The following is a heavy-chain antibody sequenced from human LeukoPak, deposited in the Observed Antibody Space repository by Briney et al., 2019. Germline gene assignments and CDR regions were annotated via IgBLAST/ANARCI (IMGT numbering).Heavy chain of an antibody. J-gene: IGHJ4*02. CDR2: ISGSGAST. CDR3: AAPPGRTVTPLFSF. V-gene: IGHV3-23*01. CDR1: GFTFSSYA. D-gene: IGHD4-17*01. Sequence: TGGSLRLSCVASGFTFSSYALNWVRQAPGKGLEWVSTISGSGASTYYADSVKGRFTISRGNSKNTLYLQMNSLRAEDTAVYYCAAPPGRTVTPLFSFWGQGTLVTVSS.